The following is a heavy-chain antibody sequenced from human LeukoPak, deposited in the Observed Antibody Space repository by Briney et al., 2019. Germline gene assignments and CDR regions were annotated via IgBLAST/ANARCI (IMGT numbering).Heavy chain of an antibody. CDR3: ARGDSSGRYFDY. Sequence: ASVKVSCKASGGTFSTYSISWVRQAPGQGLEWMGGVIPIFGTPNYAQKFQGRVTITADGSTSTAYMELSSLRFDDTAVYYCARGDSSGRYFDYWGQGTLVTVSS. J-gene: IGHJ4*02. D-gene: IGHD3-22*01. V-gene: IGHV1-69*13. CDR1: GGTFSTYS. CDR2: VIPIFGTP.